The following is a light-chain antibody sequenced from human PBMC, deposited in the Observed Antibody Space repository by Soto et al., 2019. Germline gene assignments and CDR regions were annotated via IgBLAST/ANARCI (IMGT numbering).Light chain of an antibody. Sequence: EIVMTQSPATLSVAPGERATLSCRATQSISSKLAWFQQKPGQAPRLLIYGASTRATDIPARLSGSGSGTEFSITISILQSEDFAVYYCQQYNNWPHTFGQGNKLEIK. CDR2: GAS. CDR3: QQYNNWPHT. CDR1: QSISSK. V-gene: IGKV3-15*01. J-gene: IGKJ2*01.